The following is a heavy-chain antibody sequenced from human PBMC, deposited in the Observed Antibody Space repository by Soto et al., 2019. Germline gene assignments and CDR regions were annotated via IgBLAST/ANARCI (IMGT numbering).Heavy chain of an antibody. CDR2: INHSVST. D-gene: IGHD2-15*01. CDR1: GGSFSGYY. V-gene: IGHV4-34*01. J-gene: IGHJ4*02. Sequence: QVQLQQWGAGLLKPSETLSLTCAGDGGSFSGYYWSWIRQPPGKGLEWIGEINHSVSTNYNPSLKNRVTISVDKSKNHFSLKLSSVTYEDKAGYYCARCRRSGGSFKLSRLVDYWGQGTLVTVSS. CDR3: ARCRRSGGSFKLSRLVDY.